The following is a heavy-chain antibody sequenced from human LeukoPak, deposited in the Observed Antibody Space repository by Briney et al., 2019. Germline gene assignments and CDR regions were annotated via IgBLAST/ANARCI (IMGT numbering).Heavy chain of an antibody. Sequence: ASVKVSCKASGYTFTSYYMHWVRQAPGQGLEWMGIINPSGGSTSYAQKFQGRVTMTRDTSTSTVYMELSSLRSEDTAVYYCARGSVMIRSRDAFDIWGQGTMVTVSS. V-gene: IGHV1-46*01. D-gene: IGHD3-22*01. CDR3: ARGSVMIRSRDAFDI. CDR2: INPSGGST. J-gene: IGHJ3*02. CDR1: GYTFTSYY.